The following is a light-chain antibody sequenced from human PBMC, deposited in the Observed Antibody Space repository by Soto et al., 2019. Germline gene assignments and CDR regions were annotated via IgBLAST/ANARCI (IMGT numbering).Light chain of an antibody. Sequence: EIVMTQSPATLSVSPGESATLSCRASQTVSRNLAWYQQKPGQAPRLLIYDASTRATGIPVRFRGSGSGTQFTLTISSLQSEDSAVYYCHQYTNWLALTFGGGTKVDIK. CDR1: QTVSRN. V-gene: IGKV3-15*01. J-gene: IGKJ4*01. CDR2: DAS. CDR3: HQYTNWLALT.